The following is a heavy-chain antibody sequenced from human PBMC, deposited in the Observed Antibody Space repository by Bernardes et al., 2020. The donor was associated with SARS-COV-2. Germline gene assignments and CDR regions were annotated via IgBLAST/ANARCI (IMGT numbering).Heavy chain of an antibody. Sequence: GGSLRLSCAASGFTFINYAMTWVRQAPGKGLGWVSTVSGGGDSTYYADSVKGRFTISRDNSKNTLYLQMNSLRVEDTALYYCAKATPGRLTTVVKSKYDAFDVWGQGTMVTVSS. CDR2: VSGGGDST. J-gene: IGHJ3*01. D-gene: IGHD4-17*01. CDR3: AKATPGRLTTVVKSKYDAFDV. V-gene: IGHV3-23*01. CDR1: GFTFINYA.